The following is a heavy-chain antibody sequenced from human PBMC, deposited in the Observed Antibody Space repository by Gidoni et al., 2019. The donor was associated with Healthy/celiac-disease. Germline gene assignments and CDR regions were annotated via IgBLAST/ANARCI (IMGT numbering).Heavy chain of an antibody. V-gene: IGHV3-30*04. D-gene: IGHD3-9*01. CDR3: AREINTIRPYFDY. Sequence: QVQLVESGGGVVQPGRSLRLSCAASGFTFSSYAMHWVRQAPGKGLEWVAVISYDGSNKYYADSVKGRFTIFRDNSKNTLYLQMNSLRAEDTAVYYCAREINTIRPYFDYWGQGTLVTVSS. CDR1: GFTFSSYA. CDR2: ISYDGSNK. J-gene: IGHJ4*02.